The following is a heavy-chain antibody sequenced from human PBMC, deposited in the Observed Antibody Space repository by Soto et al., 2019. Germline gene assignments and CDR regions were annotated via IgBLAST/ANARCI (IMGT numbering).Heavy chain of an antibody. Sequence: ASVKVSCKASGYTFTGYYMHWVRQAPGQGLEWMGWINPNSGGTNYAQKFQGWVTMTRDTSISTAYMELSRLRSDDTAVYYCARGATMQPLLYLGGAFDIWGQGTMVTVSS. J-gene: IGHJ3*02. V-gene: IGHV1-2*04. CDR1: GYTFTGYY. D-gene: IGHD2-2*02. CDR3: ARGATMQPLLYLGGAFDI. CDR2: INPNSGGT.